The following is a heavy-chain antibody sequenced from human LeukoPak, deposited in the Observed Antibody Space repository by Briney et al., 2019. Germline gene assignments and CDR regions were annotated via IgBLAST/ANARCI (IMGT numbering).Heavy chain of an antibody. CDR2: ISYSGST. Sequence: SETLSLTCTVSGGSISGYYWSWIRQPPGKGLEWIGCISYSGSTKYNPSLQSRVSISLATSKKQSSLHLCSVTAADTAIYYCVRDFDAWSAIDIWGQGTMVTVSS. V-gene: IGHV4-59*01. CDR3: VRDFDAWSAIDI. J-gene: IGHJ3*02. CDR1: GGSISGYY. D-gene: IGHD3-3*01.